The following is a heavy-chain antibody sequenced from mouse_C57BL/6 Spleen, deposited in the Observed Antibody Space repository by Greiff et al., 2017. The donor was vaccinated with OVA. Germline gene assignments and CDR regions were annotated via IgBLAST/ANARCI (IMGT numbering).Heavy chain of an antibody. CDR3: TRGDGYYPYYFDY. V-gene: IGHV5-9-1*02. D-gene: IGHD2-3*01. J-gene: IGHJ2*01. Sequence: EVKLVESGEGLVKPGGSLKLSCAASGFTFSSYAMSWVRQTPEKRLEWVAYISSGGDYIYYADTVKGRFTISRDNARNTLYLQMSSLKSEDTAMYYCTRGDGYYPYYFDYWGQGTTLTVSS. CDR1: GFTFSSYA. CDR2: ISSGGDYI.